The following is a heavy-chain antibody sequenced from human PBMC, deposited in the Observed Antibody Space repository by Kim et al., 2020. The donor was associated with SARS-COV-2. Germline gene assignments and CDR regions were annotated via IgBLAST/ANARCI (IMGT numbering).Heavy chain of an antibody. CDR3: ARGKYQLLPPTYYYVDV. Sequence: SVKVSCKASGGTFSSYAISWVRQAPGQGLEWMGRIIPILGIANYAQKFQGRVTITADKSTSTAYMELSSLRSEDTAVYYCARGKYQLLPPTYYYVDVWGKGTTVTVSS. CDR2: IIPILGIA. V-gene: IGHV1-69*04. J-gene: IGHJ6*03. CDR1: GGTFSSYA. D-gene: IGHD2-2*01.